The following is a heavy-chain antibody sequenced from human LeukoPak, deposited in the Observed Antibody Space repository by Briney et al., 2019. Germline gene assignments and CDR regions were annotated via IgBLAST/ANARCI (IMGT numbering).Heavy chain of an antibody. D-gene: IGHD4-11*01. CDR2: INPIFHTP. CDR3: ARGRTTGEFDY. CDR1: GGTFSSHA. V-gene: IGHV1-69*05. J-gene: IGHJ4*02. Sequence: GSSVKDSCKASGGTFSSHAISWVRQAPGQGLELMGVINPIFHTPTYAKKFQGRLTITKDESMSTASMDLSSLISDDTAVYYCARGRTTGEFDYWGQGTLVTVSS.